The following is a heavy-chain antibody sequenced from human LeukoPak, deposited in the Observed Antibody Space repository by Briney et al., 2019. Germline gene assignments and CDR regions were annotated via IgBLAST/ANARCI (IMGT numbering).Heavy chain of an antibody. Sequence: SETLSLTCTVSGGSISSSSYYWGWIRQPPGKGLEWIGGTYYSGSTYYNPSLKSRVTISVDTSKNQFSLKLSSVTAADTAVYYCARTVATFSYYYYYYMDVWGKGTTVTVSS. CDR1: GGSISSSSYY. V-gene: IGHV4-39*07. CDR2: TYYSGST. J-gene: IGHJ6*03. CDR3: ARTVATFSYYYYYYMDV. D-gene: IGHD5-12*01.